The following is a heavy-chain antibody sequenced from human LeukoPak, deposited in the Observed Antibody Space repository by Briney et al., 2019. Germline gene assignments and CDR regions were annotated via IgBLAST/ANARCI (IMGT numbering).Heavy chain of an antibody. D-gene: IGHD3-22*01. J-gene: IGHJ4*02. V-gene: IGHV3-7*01. Sequence: GGSLRLSCAASGFTFSSYWMSWVRQAPGKGLEWVANIKQDGSDKYYVDSVRGRFIISRDNAKNSLYLQMNSLRAEDSAVYYCTRDGTNYYDSSGYKYFDYWGQGTLVTVSS. CDR2: IKQDGSDK. CDR3: TRDGTNYYDSSGYKYFDY. CDR1: GFTFSSYW.